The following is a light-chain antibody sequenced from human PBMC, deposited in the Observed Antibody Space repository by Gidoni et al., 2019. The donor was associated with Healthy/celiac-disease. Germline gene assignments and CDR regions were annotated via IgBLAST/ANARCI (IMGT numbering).Light chain of an antibody. CDR2: AAY. CDR1: QGISNY. Sequence: AMRMTQSPSSFSASTGDRVTITCRASQGISNYLDWYQQKPGKAPKLLIYAAYTLQSEVPSRFSGSGSGTDFTLTISCLQSEDFATYYCQQYYSYPRTFGQGTKLEIK. J-gene: IGKJ2*01. V-gene: IGKV1-8*01. CDR3: QQYYSYPRT.